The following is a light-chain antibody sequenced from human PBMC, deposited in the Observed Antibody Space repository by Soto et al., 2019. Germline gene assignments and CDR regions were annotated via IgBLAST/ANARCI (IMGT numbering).Light chain of an antibody. CDR3: QSFDSSLTGLI. CDR2: ANT. CDR1: NSNIGAGSG. Sequence: QSVLTQPPSVTGAPGQRVTISCTGNNSNIGAGSGVNWYQQFPDKAPKLLIYANTHRPSGVPDRFSGSTSATSASLAITGLQTQDEAADYCQSFDSSLTGLIFGGGTQLTVL. V-gene: IGLV1-40*01. J-gene: IGLJ2*01.